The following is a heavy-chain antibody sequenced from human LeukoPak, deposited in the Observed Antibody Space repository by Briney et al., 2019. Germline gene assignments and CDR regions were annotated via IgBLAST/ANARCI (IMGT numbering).Heavy chain of an antibody. CDR1: GLTFSSYW. D-gene: IGHD1-7*01. V-gene: IGHV3-7*01. J-gene: IGHJ5*02. Sequence: GGSLRLSCGASGLTFSSYWMSWVRQAPGRGLEWVANIKQDGSEKDYVDSVKGRFTISRDNAKNSLYLQMSNLRAEDTAIYYCAKVGGTARFDPWGQGTLVSVSS. CDR3: AKVGGTARFDP. CDR2: IKQDGSEK.